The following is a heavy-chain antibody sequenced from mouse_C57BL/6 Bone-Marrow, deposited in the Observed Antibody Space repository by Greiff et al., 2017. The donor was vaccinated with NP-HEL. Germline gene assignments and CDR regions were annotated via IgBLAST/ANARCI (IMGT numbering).Heavy chain of an antibody. Sequence: VQLQQSGAELVRPGASGKWEGTEGGGNRKDEERHGGKQRTEQGREWIGWIDPENGDTEYASKFQGKATITADTSSNTAYLQLSSLTSEDTAVYYCTTYYYDSAWFAYWGQGTLVTVSA. CDR2: IDPENGDT. V-gene: IGHV14-4*01. CDR1: GGNRKDEE. CDR3: TTYYYDSAWFAY. D-gene: IGHD2-4*01. J-gene: IGHJ3*01.